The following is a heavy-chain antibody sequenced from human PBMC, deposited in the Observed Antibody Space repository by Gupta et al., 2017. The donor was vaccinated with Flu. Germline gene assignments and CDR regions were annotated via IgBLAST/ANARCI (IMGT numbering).Heavy chain of an antibody. CDR1: GFTFSDYY. D-gene: IGHD1-26*01. Sequence: LSCASSGFTFSDYYMSWIRQAPGKGLEWVSYISSSGSTIYYADSVKGRFTISRDNAKNSLYLQMNSVRAEETAVYYCARDGEWEIGRGMAVGGQGTTVTVYS. J-gene: IGHJ6*02. V-gene: IGHV3-11*01. CDR2: ISSSGSTI. CDR3: ARDGEWEIGRGMAV.